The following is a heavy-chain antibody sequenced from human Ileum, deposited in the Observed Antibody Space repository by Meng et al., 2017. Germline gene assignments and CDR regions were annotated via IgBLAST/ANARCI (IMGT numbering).Heavy chain of an antibody. CDR3: ARDDTSYSSSWYGVFPSYYGMDV. D-gene: IGHD6-13*01. J-gene: IGHJ6*02. CDR1: GYTFTSYG. Sequence: ASVKVSCKASGYTFTSYGISWVRQAPGQGLEWMGWISAYNGNTNYAQKLQGRVTMTTDTSTSTAYMELTSLRSDGTAVYYCARDDTSYSSSWYGVFPSYYGMDVWGQGTTVTVSS. CDR2: ISAYNGNT. V-gene: IGHV1-18*01.